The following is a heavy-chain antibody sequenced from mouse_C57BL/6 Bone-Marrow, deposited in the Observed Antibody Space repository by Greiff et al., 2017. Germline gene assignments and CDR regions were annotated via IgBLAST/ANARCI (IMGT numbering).Heavy chain of an antibody. CDR2: IDPSDSET. D-gene: IGHD1-1*01. CDR1: GYTFTSSW. J-gene: IGHJ3*01. V-gene: IGHV1-52*01. CDR3: ARSGNTVVASPAY. Sequence: QVQLQQPGAELVRPGSSVKLSCKASGYTFTSSWMHWVKQRPIQGLEWIGNIDPSDSETHYNQKFTDKATLTVDKSSSTAYMQLSSLTSEDSAVYYCARSGNTVVASPAYWGQGTLVTVSA.